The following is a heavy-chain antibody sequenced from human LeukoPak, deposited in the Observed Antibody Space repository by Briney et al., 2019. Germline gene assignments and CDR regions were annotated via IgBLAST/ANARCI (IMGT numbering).Heavy chain of an antibody. D-gene: IGHD6-13*01. Sequence: PGGSLRLSCAASGFTFSSYNMNWVRQAPGQGLEWVSSITSGSSYIYYADSVKGRFTISRDNAKSSLYLQMNSLRAEDTAVYYCAKEPRGAAAGPFDYWGQGTLVTVSS. V-gene: IGHV3-21*04. CDR1: GFTFSSYN. CDR3: AKEPRGAAAGPFDY. J-gene: IGHJ4*02. CDR2: ITSGSSYI.